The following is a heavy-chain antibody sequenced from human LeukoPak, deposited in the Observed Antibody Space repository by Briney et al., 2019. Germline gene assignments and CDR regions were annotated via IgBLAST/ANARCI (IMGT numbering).Heavy chain of an antibody. CDR3: ARVPSQNLDCSGGSCYYLGNWFDP. CDR2: IYTSGSN. CDR1: GGSISSYY. V-gene: IGHV4-4*07. J-gene: IGHJ5*02. Sequence: SETLSLTCTVSGGSISSYYWSWIRQPAGKGLEWIGRIYTSGSNNYNPSLKSRVTMSVDTSKNHFSLKLSSVTAADPAVYYCARVPSQNLDCSGGSCYYLGNWFDPWGQGTLVTVSS. D-gene: IGHD2-15*01.